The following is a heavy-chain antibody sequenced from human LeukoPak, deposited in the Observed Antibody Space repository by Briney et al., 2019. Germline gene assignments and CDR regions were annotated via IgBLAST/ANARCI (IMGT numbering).Heavy chain of an antibody. V-gene: IGHV1-69*13. J-gene: IGHJ4*02. CDR1: GGTFSSYA. D-gene: IGHD6-13*01. Sequence: GASVKVSCKASGGTFSSYAISWVRQAPGRGLEWMGGIIPIFGTANYAQKFQGRVTITADESTSTAYMGLSSLRSEDTAVYYCARVFGSSWPHWGQGTLVTVSS. CDR2: IIPIFGTA. CDR3: ARVFGSSWPH.